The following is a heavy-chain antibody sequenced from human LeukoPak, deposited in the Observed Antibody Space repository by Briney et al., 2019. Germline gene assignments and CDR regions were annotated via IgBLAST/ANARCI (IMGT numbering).Heavy chain of an antibody. CDR2: ISSSSSYI. Sequence: GGSLRLSCAASGFTFSSYSMNWVRQAPGKGLEWVSSISSSSSYIYYADSVKGRFTISRDNAKNSLYLQMNSLRAEDTAVYYCVRDSPRRYCSGGSCYPARFDPWGQGTLVTVSS. CDR1: GFTFSSYS. J-gene: IGHJ5*02. V-gene: IGHV3-21*01. CDR3: VRDSPRRYCSGGSCYPARFDP. D-gene: IGHD2-15*01.